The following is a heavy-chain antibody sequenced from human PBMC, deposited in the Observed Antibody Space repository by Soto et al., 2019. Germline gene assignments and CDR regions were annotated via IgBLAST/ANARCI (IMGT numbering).Heavy chain of an antibody. Sequence: QVQLQESGPGLEKPSETLSLTCTVSGGSMSSYYWSWIRQPPGKGLEWIGYIYYSGSTNYNPSLKSRVTISVDTSKKQFSLKLSSVTAADTAVYYCASWGVYCTSTSCFERWFDPWGQGILVTVSS. V-gene: IGHV4-59*08. CDR3: ASWGVYCTSTSCFERWFDP. CDR1: GGSMSSYY. CDR2: IYYSGST. J-gene: IGHJ5*02. D-gene: IGHD2-2*01.